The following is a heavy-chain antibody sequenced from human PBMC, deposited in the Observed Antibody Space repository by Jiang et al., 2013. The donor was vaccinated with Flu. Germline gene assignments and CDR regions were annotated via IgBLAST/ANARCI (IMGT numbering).Heavy chain of an antibody. CDR1: SSYA. CDR3: ARGPSKRELRLFDY. J-gene: IGHJ4*02. Sequence: SSYAISWVRQAPGQGLEWMGGIIPIFGTANYAQKFQGRVTITADESTSTAYMELSSLRSEDTAVYYCARGPSKRELRLFDYWGQGTLVTVSS. CDR2: IIPIFGTA. D-gene: IGHD1-7*01. V-gene: IGHV1-69*01.